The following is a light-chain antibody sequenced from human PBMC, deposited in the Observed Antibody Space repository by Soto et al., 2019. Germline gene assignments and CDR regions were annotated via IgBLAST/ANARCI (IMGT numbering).Light chain of an antibody. V-gene: IGKV3-20*01. Sequence: IVMTQSPDTLSLSPGERATLSCRASQTIRTSLVWYQQRPGQAPRLLIFDASRKTFGVPDRFTGSGSGTDFTLTINRLEPEDFGVYFCQQYGGSPITFGQGTRLEIK. CDR3: QQYGGSPIT. J-gene: IGKJ5*01. CDR1: QTIRTS. CDR2: DAS.